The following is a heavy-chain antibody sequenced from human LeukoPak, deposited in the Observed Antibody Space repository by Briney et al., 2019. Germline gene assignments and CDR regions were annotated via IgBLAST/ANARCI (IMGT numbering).Heavy chain of an antibody. J-gene: IGHJ4*02. CDR3: ARIHYYISGPPDS. Sequence: TGGSLRLSCAASGFTFSSYSLNWVRQAPGKGLEWVSYISSSSSTIYYADSVRGRFTISRDNAKNSLYLQMNSLRAEDTAVYYSARIHYYISGPPDSWGQGTLVTVSS. CDR2: ISSSSSTI. V-gene: IGHV3-48*01. D-gene: IGHD3-22*01. CDR1: GFTFSSYS.